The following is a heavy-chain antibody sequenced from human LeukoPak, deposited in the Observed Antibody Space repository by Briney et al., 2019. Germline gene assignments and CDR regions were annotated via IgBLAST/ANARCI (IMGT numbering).Heavy chain of an antibody. V-gene: IGHV4-59*01. CDR2: IYYSGST. CDR1: GGSISSYY. CDR3: ARSGVRGVMRKHFDY. J-gene: IGHJ4*02. D-gene: IGHD3-10*01. Sequence: PSETLSLTCTVPGGSISSYYWSWIRQPPGKGLEWIGYIYYSGSTNYNPSLKSRVTISVDTSKNQFSLKLSSVTAADTAVYYCARSGVRGVMRKHFDYWGQGTLVTVSS.